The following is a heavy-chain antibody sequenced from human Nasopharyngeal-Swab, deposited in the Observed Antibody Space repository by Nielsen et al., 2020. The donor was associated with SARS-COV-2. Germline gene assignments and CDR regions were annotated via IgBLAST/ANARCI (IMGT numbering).Heavy chain of an antibody. Sequence: GESLKISCAASAFTFSNFAMSWVRQAPGKALEWVSVIDGTGDSPYYADSVKGRFTISRDNSKNTLYLQMNSLRAEDTAVYYCAVHSGYDLYYYYYMDVWGKGTTVTVSS. CDR1: AFTFSNFA. J-gene: IGHJ6*03. V-gene: IGHV3-23*01. CDR2: IDGTGDSP. D-gene: IGHD5-12*01. CDR3: AVHSGYDLYYYYYMDV.